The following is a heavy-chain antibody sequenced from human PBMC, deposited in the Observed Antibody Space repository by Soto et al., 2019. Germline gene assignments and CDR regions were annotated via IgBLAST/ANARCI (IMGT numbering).Heavy chain of an antibody. CDR2: IYHSGST. V-gene: IGHV4-30-2*01. Sequence: PSETLSLTCAVSGGSISSGGYSWSWVRQPPGKGLEWIGYIYHSGSTYYNPSLKSRVTISVDRSKNQFSLKLSSVTAADTAAYYCARVPSPWGQGTLVTV. J-gene: IGHJ5*02. CDR1: GGSISSGGYS. CDR3: ARVPSP.